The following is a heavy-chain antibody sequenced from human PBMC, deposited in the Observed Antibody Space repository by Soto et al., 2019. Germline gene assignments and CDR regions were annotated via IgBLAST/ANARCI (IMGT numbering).Heavy chain of an antibody. CDR2: IYYSGST. J-gene: IGHJ3*02. CDR3: ARTHIVATIWPKTLDSFDI. V-gene: IGHV4-59*01. Sequence: PSETLSLTCTVFGGAISSYYWSWIRQPPGKGLGWIGYIYYSGSTNYNPSLKSRVTISVDTSKNQFSLKLSSVTAADTAVYYCARTHIVATIWPKTLDSFDIWGQGTMVTVSS. D-gene: IGHD5-12*01. CDR1: GGAISSYY.